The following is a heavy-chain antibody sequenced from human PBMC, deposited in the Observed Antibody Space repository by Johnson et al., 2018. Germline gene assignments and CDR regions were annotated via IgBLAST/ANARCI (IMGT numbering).Heavy chain of an antibody. V-gene: IGHV3-66*01. J-gene: IGHJ3*02. Sequence: VQLVESGGGLVQPGGSLRLSCAASGFTVSSNYMSWVRQAPGKGLEWVSVIYSGGSTYYADSVKGRFTISRDNSKNTLYLQMNSLRAEETAVYYCARDGVVVAATPDAFDIWGQGTMVTVSS. CDR2: IYSGGST. D-gene: IGHD2-15*01. CDR1: GFTVSSNY. CDR3: ARDGVVVAATPDAFDI.